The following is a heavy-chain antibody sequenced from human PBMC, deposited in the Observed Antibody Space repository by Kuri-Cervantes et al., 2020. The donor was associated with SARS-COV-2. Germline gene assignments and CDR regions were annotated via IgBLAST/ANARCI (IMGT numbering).Heavy chain of an antibody. J-gene: IGHJ5*02. V-gene: IGHV1-3*01. CDR1: GYTFTSYA. CDR2: INAGNGNT. Sequence: ASVKVSCKASGYTFTSYAMHWVRQAPGQRLEWMGWINAGNGNTKYSQKLQGRVTMTTDTSTSTAYMELRSLRSDDTAVYYCARVTGAISSSWYGGWFDPWGQGTLVTVSS. D-gene: IGHD6-13*01. CDR3: ARVTGAISSSWYGGWFDP.